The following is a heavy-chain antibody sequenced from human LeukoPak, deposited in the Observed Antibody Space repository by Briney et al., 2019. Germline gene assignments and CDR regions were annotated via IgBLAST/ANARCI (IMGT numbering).Heavy chain of an antibody. CDR3: ASVVRGSYYYYGMDV. D-gene: IGHD3-10*01. V-gene: IGHV4-59*01. Sequence: PSETLSLTCTVSGGSISSYYWSWIRQPPGRGLEWIGYIYYSGSTNYNPSLKSRVTISVDTSKNQFSLKLSSVTAADTAVYYCASVVRGSYYYYGMDVWGQGTTVTVSS. J-gene: IGHJ6*02. CDR2: IYYSGST. CDR1: GGSISSYY.